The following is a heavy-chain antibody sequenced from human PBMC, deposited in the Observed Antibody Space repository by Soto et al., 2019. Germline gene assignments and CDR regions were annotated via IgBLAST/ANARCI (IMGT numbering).Heavy chain of an antibody. V-gene: IGHV3-48*02. CDR3: ASGTVFLDY. Sequence: EVQLVESGGDLVQPGGSLRLSCAASGFTFSTYSMNWVRQAAGKGLEWVSYISSSSGTMYYADSVKGRFTISRDNAKNSLYLQMNSLRDEDTAVYYCASGTVFLDYWGPGTLVTVSS. CDR1: GFTFSTYS. D-gene: IGHD4-17*01. CDR2: ISSSSGTM. J-gene: IGHJ4*02.